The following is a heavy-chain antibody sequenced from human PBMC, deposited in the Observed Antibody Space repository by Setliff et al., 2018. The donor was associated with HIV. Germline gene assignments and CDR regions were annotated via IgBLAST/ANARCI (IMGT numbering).Heavy chain of an antibody. CDR1: GYAFSDYS. CDR2: INPDSRGT. CDR3: ARGVKGIATTGKYYFDY. V-gene: IGHV1-2*06. Sequence: GASVKVSCKTSGYAFSDYSIHWVRQAPGQGLEWVGRINPDSRGTNYAQTFQGRVTMTRDTSANTAYMELSRLRSDDTAVFYCARGVKGIATTGKYYFDYWGQETLVTVSS. J-gene: IGHJ4*02. D-gene: IGHD6-13*01.